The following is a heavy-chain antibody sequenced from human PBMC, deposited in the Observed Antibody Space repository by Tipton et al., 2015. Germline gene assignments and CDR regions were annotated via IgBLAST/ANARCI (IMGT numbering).Heavy chain of an antibody. D-gene: IGHD3-22*01. CDR2: IYYSGNT. CDR3: AREKWYYDSRDYYPVFDF. Sequence: TLSLTCTVSGGSISHYYWSWIRQPPGKGLEWLGHIYYSGNTNYNPSLKNRVTMSVDTSKSQFSLKLRSVTAADTAVYYCAREKWYYDSRDYYPVFDFWGQGIPVTVSS. V-gene: IGHV4-59*12. J-gene: IGHJ4*02. CDR1: GGSISHYY.